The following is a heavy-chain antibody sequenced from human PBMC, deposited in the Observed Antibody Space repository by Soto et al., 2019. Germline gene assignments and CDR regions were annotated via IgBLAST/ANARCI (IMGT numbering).Heavy chain of an antibody. CDR3: SRDWGPSCYDFWSVYYGGTNWFDP. CDR1: GYTFTSYG. CDR2: ISAYNGNT. Sequence: VQLVQSGAEVKKPGASVKVSCKASGYTFTSYGISWVRQAPGQGLEGMGWISAYNGNTNYAQKRQGRVTMTRDTSTRRACMELRRQRSSDGAVYSGSRDWGPSCYDFWSVYYGGTNWFDPWGQGSLVTVSS. V-gene: IGHV1-18*01. J-gene: IGHJ5*02. D-gene: IGHD3-3*01.